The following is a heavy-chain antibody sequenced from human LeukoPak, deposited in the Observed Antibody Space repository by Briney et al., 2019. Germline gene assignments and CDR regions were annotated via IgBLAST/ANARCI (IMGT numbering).Heavy chain of an antibody. CDR1: GGTFSSYA. V-gene: IGHV1-69*13. J-gene: IGHJ6*03. D-gene: IGHD2-2*01. Sequence: AVKVSCKASGGTFSSYAISWVRQAPGQGLEWMGGIIPIFGTANYAQKFQGRVTVTADESTSTAYMELSSLRSEDTAVYYCARGKGIVVVPAATYYMDVWGKGTTVTVSS. CDR3: ARGKGIVVVPAATYYMDV. CDR2: IIPIFGTA.